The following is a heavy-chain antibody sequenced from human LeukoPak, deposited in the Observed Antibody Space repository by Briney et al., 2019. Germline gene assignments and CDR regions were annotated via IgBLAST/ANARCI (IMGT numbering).Heavy chain of an antibody. CDR3: TRASASLTGIAALGFDL. Sequence: ASVKVSCKASGYTFTSYGISWVRQAPGQGLEWMGWISGYNGNTNYAQNLQGKVTMTTDTSTSTAYMELRSLRSDDTAVYYCTRASASLTGIAALGFDLWGQGTLVTVSS. CDR2: ISGYNGNT. D-gene: IGHD6-13*01. J-gene: IGHJ4*02. V-gene: IGHV1-18*01. CDR1: GYTFTSYG.